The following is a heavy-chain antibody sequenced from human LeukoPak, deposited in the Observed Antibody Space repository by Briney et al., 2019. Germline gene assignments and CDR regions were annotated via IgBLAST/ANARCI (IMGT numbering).Heavy chain of an antibody. D-gene: IGHD1-14*01. CDR2: ISGGGGST. CDR3: AKGSGINHYHWIDP. J-gene: IGHJ5*02. CDR1: EFTFSNYA. V-gene: IGHV3-23*01. Sequence: GGSLRLSCAASEFTFSNYAMNWVRKAPGKGLEWVSGISGGGGSTYYADSVKGRFTISRDNSKNTLYLQMDSLRAEDTALYYCAKGSGINHYHWIDPWGQGTLVTVSS.